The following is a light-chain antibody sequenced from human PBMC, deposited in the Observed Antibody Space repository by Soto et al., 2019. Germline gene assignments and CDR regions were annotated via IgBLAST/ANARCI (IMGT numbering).Light chain of an antibody. CDR2: DNN. J-gene: IGLJ3*02. V-gene: IGLV1-51*01. Sequence: QSVLTQLPSVSAAPGQKVTISCSGSSSNIGNNYVSWYQQLPGTAPKLLIYDNNKRPSGIPDRFSGSKSGTSATLGITGLQTGDEADYYCGTWDSSLSAGFGGGTKVTVL. CDR3: GTWDSSLSAG. CDR1: SSNIGNNY.